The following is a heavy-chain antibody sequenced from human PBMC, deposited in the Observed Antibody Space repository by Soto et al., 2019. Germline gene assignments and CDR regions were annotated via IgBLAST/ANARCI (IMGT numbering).Heavy chain of an antibody. CDR2: ISGYNGNT. CDR3: SRFIMVGGWFDPNYYHGMDV. J-gene: IGHJ6*02. Sequence: QVQLVQSGAEVKKPGASVTVSCKTSGYTFSNYGINWVRQAPGQGLEWMGWISGYNGNTNYAQTVPGRVTMTTDTSTGPVYMELRSLKSDDTAIYYCSRFIMVGGWFDPNYYHGMDVWGQGTTVTVSS. CDR1: GYTFSNYG. V-gene: IGHV1-18*01. D-gene: IGHD6-19*01.